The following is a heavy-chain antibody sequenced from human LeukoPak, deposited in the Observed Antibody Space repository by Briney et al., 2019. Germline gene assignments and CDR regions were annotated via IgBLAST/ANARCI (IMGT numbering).Heavy chain of an antibody. CDR1: GGSISSYY. J-gene: IGHJ4*02. Sequence: PSETLSLTCTVSGGSISSYYWSWIRQPPGKGLEWIGNIYYSGSTNYNPSLKSRVTISVDTSKNQFSLKLSSVTVADTAVYYWARLYYTSGYYGGFDYWGQGTLVTVSS. D-gene: IGHD3-22*01. CDR3: ARLYYTSGYYGGFDY. V-gene: IGHV4-59*08. CDR2: IYYSGST.